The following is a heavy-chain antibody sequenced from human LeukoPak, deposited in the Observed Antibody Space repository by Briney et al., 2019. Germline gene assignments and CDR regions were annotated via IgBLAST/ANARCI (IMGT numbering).Heavy chain of an antibody. CDR1: GFTVSSNY. CDR2: IYSGAGT. J-gene: IGHJ4*02. CDR3: ARVSYSSSGYDY. V-gene: IGHV3-53*01. D-gene: IGHD6-13*01. Sequence: GGSLRLSCAASGFTVSSNYMSWVRQAPGKGLEWVSVIYSGAGTYYADSVKGRFTISRDNSKNTLYLQMNSLRPEDTAVYYCARVSYSSSGYDYWGQGTLVTVSS.